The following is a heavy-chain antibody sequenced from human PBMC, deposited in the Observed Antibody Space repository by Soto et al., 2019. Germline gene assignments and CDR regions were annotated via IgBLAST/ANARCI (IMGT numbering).Heavy chain of an antibody. V-gene: IGHV3-23*01. J-gene: IGHJ5*02. CDR3: AKVRQNENWFDP. Sequence: GGSLRLSCAASGFTFSTYAMSWVRQAPGKGLEWVSTISGSGGSTYYADSVKGRFTISRDNSKNTLYLQMNSLRAEDTAVYYCAKVRQNENWFDPWGQGTLVTVSS. CDR2: ISGSGGST. CDR1: GFTFSTYA.